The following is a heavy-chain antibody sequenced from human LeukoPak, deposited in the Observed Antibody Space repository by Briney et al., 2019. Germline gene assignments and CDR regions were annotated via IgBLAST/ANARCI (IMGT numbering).Heavy chain of an antibody. CDR3: ARRYDFWSDLDY. CDR2: INSDGSST. Sequence: GGPLRLSCAASGFTFSSYWMHWVRQAPGKGLVWVPRINSDGSSTSYADSVKGRFTISRDNAKNTLYLQMNSLRAEDTAVYYCARRYDFWSDLDYWGQGTLVTVSS. CDR1: GFTFSSYW. V-gene: IGHV3-74*01. D-gene: IGHD3-3*01. J-gene: IGHJ4*02.